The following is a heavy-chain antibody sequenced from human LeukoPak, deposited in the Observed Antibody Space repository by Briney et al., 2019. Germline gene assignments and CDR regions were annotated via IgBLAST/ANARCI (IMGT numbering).Heavy chain of an antibody. D-gene: IGHD5-18*01. CDR2: INPSGGST. V-gene: IGHV1-46*01. Sequence: ASVKVSCKASGYTFTSYYMHWVRQAPGQGLEWMGIINPSGGSTSYAQKFQGRVTMTRDTSTSTVYMELSSLRSEDTAVYYCASTARRGYSYGYFLEGAYPAERTDAFDIWGQGTMVTVSS. J-gene: IGHJ3*02. CDR3: ASTARRGYSYGYFLEGAYPAERTDAFDI. CDR1: GYTFTSYY.